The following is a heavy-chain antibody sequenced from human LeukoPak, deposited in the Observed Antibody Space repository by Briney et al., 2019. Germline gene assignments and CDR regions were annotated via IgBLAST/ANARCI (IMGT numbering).Heavy chain of an antibody. CDR1: GDSISSHY. CDR2: FHVSGTT. J-gene: IGHJ3*02. CDR3: AKVSSQYDAFDI. D-gene: IGHD2/OR15-2a*01. Sequence: PSETLSLTCTVSGDSISSHYWSWIRQPAGKGLEWIGRFHVSGTTNYNPSLKSRVTLSIDRSKNQFSLKLSSVTAADMAVYYCAKVSSQYDAFDIWGQGTMVTVSS. V-gene: IGHV4-4*07.